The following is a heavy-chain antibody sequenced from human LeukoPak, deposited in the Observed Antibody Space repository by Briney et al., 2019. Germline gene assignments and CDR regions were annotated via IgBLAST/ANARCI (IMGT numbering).Heavy chain of an antibody. CDR2: ISGDGATT. J-gene: IGHJ4*02. Sequence: GESLKISCEASGFTFGNYPMHWIRQAPGKSPEWVSFISGDGATTRYGDSVKGRFTISRDNSKNTLYLQMNSLRAEDTAVYYCAKGGLGIQLWLPGYWGQGTLVTVSS. D-gene: IGHD5-18*01. CDR3: AKGGLGIQLWLPGY. CDR1: GFTFGNYP. V-gene: IGHV3-43*02.